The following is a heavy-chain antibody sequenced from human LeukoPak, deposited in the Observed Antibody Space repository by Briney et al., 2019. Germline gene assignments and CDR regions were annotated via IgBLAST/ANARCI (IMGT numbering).Heavy chain of an antibody. CDR2: IVVGSGNT. J-gene: IGHJ4*02. Sequence: GASVKVSCKASGFTFTSSAVQWVRQARGQRLEWIGWIVVGSGNTNYAQKFQERVTITRDMSTSTAYMELSSLRSEDTAVYYCAADPIVGATYYFDYWGQGTLVTVSS. D-gene: IGHD1-26*01. CDR1: GFTFTSSA. V-gene: IGHV1-58*01. CDR3: AADPIVGATYYFDY.